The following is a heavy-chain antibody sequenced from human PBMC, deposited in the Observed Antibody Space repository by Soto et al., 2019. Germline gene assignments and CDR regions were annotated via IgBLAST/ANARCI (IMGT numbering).Heavy chain of an antibody. V-gene: IGHV3-30*18. CDR2: MSYDGSHK. J-gene: IGHJ4*02. Sequence: RRLSCAGSGFIFSSFGMHWVRQAPGKGLDWVAVMSYDGSHKYYTDSVKGRFTISRDNSKNTLYLQMNSLRIEDTAVYYCAKDLGGRYLPEHWGQGTLVTVSS. CDR3: AKDLGGRYLPEH. D-gene: IGHD3-10*01. CDR1: GFIFSSFG.